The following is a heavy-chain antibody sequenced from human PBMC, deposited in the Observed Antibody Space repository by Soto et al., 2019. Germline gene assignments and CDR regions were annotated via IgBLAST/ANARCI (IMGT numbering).Heavy chain of an antibody. D-gene: IGHD1-1*01. CDR3: ARVSAPRRTGTRNWFDH. J-gene: IGHJ5*02. V-gene: IGHV1-2*02. CDR2: INPNSGGT. CDR1: GYTFTGYY. Sequence: ASVKVSCKASGYTFTGYYMHWVRQAPGQGLEWMGWINPNSGGTNYAQKFQGRVTMTRDTSISTAYMELSRLRSDDTAVYYCARVSAPRRTGTRNWFDHWGQGTLVTVSS.